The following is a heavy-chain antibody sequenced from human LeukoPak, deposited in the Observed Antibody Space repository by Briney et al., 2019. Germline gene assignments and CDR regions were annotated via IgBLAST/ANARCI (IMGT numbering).Heavy chain of an antibody. J-gene: IGHJ6*03. CDR2: TYYRSKWYN. V-gene: IGHV6-1*01. CDR1: GDSVSSNSAA. Sequence: QTLSLTCAISGDSVSSNSAAWNWIRQSPSRGIEWVGTTYYRSKWYNDYAVSVKSRITINPDTTKNQSSLQLNSVTPEDTAVYYCARDPGGNSLTHMDVWGKGTTVTVSS. CDR3: ARDPGGNSLTHMDV. D-gene: IGHD2/OR15-2a*01.